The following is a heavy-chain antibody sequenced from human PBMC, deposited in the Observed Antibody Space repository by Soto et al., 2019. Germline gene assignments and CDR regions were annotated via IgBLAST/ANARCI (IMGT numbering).Heavy chain of an antibody. D-gene: IGHD6-13*01. V-gene: IGHV3-9*01. CDR2: ISWNSGSV. Sequence: EMQLVESGGGLVQPGRSLRLSCAASGFTFDDYAMHWVRQAPGKGLEWVSAISWNSGSVGYADSVKGRFTISRDNTKNSLYLQMNSLRAEDTALYYCAKDYRTAGMYYYGMDVW. CDR1: GFTFDDYA. CDR3: AKDYRTAGMYYYGMDV. J-gene: IGHJ6*01.